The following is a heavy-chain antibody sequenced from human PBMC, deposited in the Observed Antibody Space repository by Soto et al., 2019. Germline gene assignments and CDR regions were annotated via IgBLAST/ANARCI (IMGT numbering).Heavy chain of an antibody. Sequence: EVQLLESGGGLVQPGGSLRLSCAASGFTFSSYAMNWVRQAPGKGLEWVSVISGSGGSTYYADSVKGRFSISRDSSKNTLYLQMNSLRAEDTAVYYYAKRGSGSYFDYWGQGTLVTVSS. J-gene: IGHJ4*02. CDR1: GFTFSSYA. V-gene: IGHV3-23*01. CDR3: AKRGSGSYFDY. CDR2: ISGSGGST. D-gene: IGHD1-26*01.